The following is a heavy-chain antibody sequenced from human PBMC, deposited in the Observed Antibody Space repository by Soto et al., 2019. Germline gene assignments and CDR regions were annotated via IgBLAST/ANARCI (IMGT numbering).Heavy chain of an antibody. CDR2: IIPIFGTA. Sequence: SVKVSCKASGGTFSSYAISWVRQAPGQGLEWMGGIIPIFGTANYAQKFQGRVTITADESTSTAYMELSSLRSEGTAVYYCARDRDIVATIRLYAFDIWGQGTMVTVSS. CDR3: ARDRDIVATIRLYAFDI. CDR1: GGTFSSYA. V-gene: IGHV1-69*13. D-gene: IGHD5-12*01. J-gene: IGHJ3*02.